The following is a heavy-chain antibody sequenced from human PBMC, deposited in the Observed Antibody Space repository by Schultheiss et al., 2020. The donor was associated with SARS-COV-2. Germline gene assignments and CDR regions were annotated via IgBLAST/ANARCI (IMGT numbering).Heavy chain of an antibody. V-gene: IGHV4-34*01. CDR1: GGSFSGYY. J-gene: IGHJ3*02. CDR3: ARDQNYGDYVDDAFDI. D-gene: IGHD4-17*01. CDR2: INHSGST. Sequence: SETLSLTCAVYGGSFSGYYWSWIRQPPGKGLEWIGEINHSGSTNYNPSLKSRVTISVDTSKNQFSLKLSSVTAADTAVYYCARDQNYGDYVDDAFDIWGQGTTVTVSS.